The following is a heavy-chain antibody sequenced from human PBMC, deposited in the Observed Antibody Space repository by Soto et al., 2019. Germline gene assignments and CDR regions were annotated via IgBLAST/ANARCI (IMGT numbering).Heavy chain of an antibody. CDR1: GGSISSGDYY. D-gene: IGHD3-22*01. V-gene: IGHV4-30-4*01. J-gene: IGHJ4*02. CDR3: ARGSYYYERSGYYHY. CDR2: IYYSGST. Sequence: QVQLQESGPGLVKPSQTLSLTCTVSGGSISSGDYYWSWIRQPPGKGLEWIGYIYYSGSTYYNPSLKSRVTRSVDTSKSQFSRKLSFVPAADTAVYYCARGSYYYERSGYYHYWGQGTLVTVSS.